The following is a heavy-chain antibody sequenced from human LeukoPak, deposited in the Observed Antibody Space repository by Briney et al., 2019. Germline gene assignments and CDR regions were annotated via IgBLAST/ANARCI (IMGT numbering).Heavy chain of an antibody. J-gene: IGHJ4*02. D-gene: IGHD4-11*01. CDR1: GFTFSSYS. CDR3: AREPTTVSPPG. CDR2: ISSSGAYI. Sequence: GVSLRLSCAASGFTFSSYSMNWVRQAPGKGLEWVSSISSSGAYIFYGDSVKGRFTISRDNAKCSLYLQMNSLRAEDTAVYYCAREPTTVSPPGWGQGTLVTV. V-gene: IGHV3-21*01.